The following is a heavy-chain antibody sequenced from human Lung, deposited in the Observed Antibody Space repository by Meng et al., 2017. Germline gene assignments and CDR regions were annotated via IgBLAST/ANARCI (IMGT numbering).Heavy chain of an antibody. J-gene: IGHJ4*02. Sequence: QVQLVQSVGEVKKPGASVKVCCKASGYIFTRYGITWVRQAPGQGLEWMGWISGYNGNTNYAQKLQGRVTMTTDTSTSTAYMELRSLRSDDTAVYYCARAEEEYCSGGSCPNFDFWGQGTLVTVSS. CDR2: ISGYNGNT. D-gene: IGHD2-15*01. CDR3: ARAEEEYCSGGSCPNFDF. V-gene: IGHV1-18*01. CDR1: GYIFTRYG.